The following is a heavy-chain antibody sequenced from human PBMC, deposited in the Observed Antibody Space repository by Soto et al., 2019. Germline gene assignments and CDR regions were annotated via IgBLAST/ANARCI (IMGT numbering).Heavy chain of an antibody. D-gene: IGHD3-10*01. V-gene: IGHV3-49*03. CDR2: IRSKAYGGTT. CDR1: GFTFGDYA. Sequence: PGGSLRLSCTASGFTFGDYAMSWFRQAPGKGLEWVGFIRSKAYGGTTEYAASVKGRFTISRDDSKSIAYLQMNSLKTEDTAVYYCTRDLGWFGELSLDYWGQGTLVTVSS. CDR3: TRDLGWFGELSLDY. J-gene: IGHJ4*02.